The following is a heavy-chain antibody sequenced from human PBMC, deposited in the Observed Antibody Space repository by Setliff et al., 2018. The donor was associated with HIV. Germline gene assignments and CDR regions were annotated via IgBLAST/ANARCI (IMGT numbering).Heavy chain of an antibody. J-gene: IGHJ6*02. Sequence: PSETLSLTCIVSGGSITSSGYYWGWIRQPPGKGLEWIGSVYYSGTTYYNPSLKSRLTISVVTSKNQFSLNLTSVTAADTAVYYCARAEGATYYNFSYYYGMDVWGQGTTVTVSS. CDR2: VYYSGTT. CDR3: ARAEGATYYNFSYYYGMDV. D-gene: IGHD3-3*01. CDR1: GGSITSSGYY. V-gene: IGHV4-39*01.